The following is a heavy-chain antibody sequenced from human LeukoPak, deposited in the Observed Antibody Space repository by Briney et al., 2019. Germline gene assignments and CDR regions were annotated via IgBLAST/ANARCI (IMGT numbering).Heavy chain of an antibody. Sequence: GGPLRLSCAASGFTFCSYWMHWVRQAPGKGLVWVSRITSDGSSTSYAESVKGRFTVSRDNAKNTLYLQMNSLRAEDTAVYYCAREWSGDDYADSWGQGTLVTVSS. J-gene: IGHJ4*02. V-gene: IGHV3-74*01. CDR1: GFTFCSYW. D-gene: IGHD5-12*01. CDR2: ITSDGSST. CDR3: AREWSGDDYADS.